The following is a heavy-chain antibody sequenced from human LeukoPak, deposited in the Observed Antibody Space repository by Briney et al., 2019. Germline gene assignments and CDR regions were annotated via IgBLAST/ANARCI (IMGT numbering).Heavy chain of an antibody. D-gene: IGHD2-15*01. J-gene: IGHJ6*03. CDR2: IRYDRSIN. CDR3: ARKRVQGGYCSGGSCYYYYMDV. Sequence: GGSLRLSCAASGFTFSNYGMHWVRQAPGKGLEWVAFIRYDRSINYYADSVKGRFTISRDNAKNSLYLQMNSLRAEDTAVYYCARKRVQGGYCSGGSCYYYYMDVWGKGTTVTVSS. CDR1: GFTFSNYG. V-gene: IGHV3-30*02.